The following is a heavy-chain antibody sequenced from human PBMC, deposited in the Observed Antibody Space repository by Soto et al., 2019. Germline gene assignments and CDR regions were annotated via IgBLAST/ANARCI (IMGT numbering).Heavy chain of an antibody. J-gene: IGHJ6*03. CDR2: IYYSGST. Sequence: SETLSLTCTVSGGSISGYYWSWIRQPPGKGLEWIGYIYYSGSTNYNPSLKSRVTILVDTSKNQFSLKLSSVTAADTAVYYCARHAVEYSGSPYYYYNMDVWGKGTTVTVSS. V-gene: IGHV4-59*08. D-gene: IGHD6-6*01. CDR1: GGSISGYY. CDR3: ARHAVEYSGSPYYYYNMDV.